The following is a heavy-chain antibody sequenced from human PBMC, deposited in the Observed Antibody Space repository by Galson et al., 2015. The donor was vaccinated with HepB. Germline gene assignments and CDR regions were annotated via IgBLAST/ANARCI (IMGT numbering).Heavy chain of an antibody. CDR1: GYSFTSYW. D-gene: IGHD3-3*01. CDR3: ASFDSDFWSQIGASDI. J-gene: IGHJ3*02. Sequence: QSGAEVKKPGESLKISCKGSGYSFTSYWIGWVRQMPGKGLEWMGIIYPGDSDTRYSQSFQGQVTISADKSISTAYLQWSSLKASDTAMYYCASFDSDFWSQIGASDIWGQGTMVTVSS. V-gene: IGHV5-51*01. CDR2: IYPGDSDT.